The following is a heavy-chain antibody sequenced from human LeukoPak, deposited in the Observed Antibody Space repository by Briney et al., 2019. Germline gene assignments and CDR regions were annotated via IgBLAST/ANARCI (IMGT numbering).Heavy chain of an antibody. CDR2: IYQSGNT. J-gene: IGHJ4*02. Sequence: SETLSLTCTVSGYPITSVYYWGWIRQPPGKGLEWIGNIYQSGNTNYNPSLESRVTISVDTSKNQFSLRVTSVTAADTAVYYCARLVSNHDYFDYWGQGTLVTVSS. V-gene: IGHV4-38-2*02. CDR1: GYPITSVYY. CDR3: ARLVSNHDYFDY. D-gene: IGHD4-11*01.